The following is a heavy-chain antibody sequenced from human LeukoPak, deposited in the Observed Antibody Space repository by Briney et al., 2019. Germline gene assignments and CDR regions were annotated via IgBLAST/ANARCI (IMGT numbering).Heavy chain of an antibody. CDR1: GGSISSGGYF. Sequence: SETLSLTCAVSGGSISSGGYFWSWIRQPPGKGLEWIAYIYYSGSTNYNPSLKSRVTISVDTSKNQFSLKLSSVTAADTAVYYCARQPSSWFTSFDSWGQGTLVTVSS. CDR2: IYYSGST. V-gene: IGHV4-61*08. J-gene: IGHJ4*02. CDR3: ARQPSSWFTSFDS. D-gene: IGHD6-13*01.